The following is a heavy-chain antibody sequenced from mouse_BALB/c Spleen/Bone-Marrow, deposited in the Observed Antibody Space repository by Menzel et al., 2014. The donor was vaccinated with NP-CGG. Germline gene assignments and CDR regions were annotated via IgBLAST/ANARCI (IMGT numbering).Heavy chain of an antibody. CDR2: IYPGSGST. V-gene: IGHV1-77*01. CDR1: GYTFTDYV. CDR3: ANGVDY. Sequence: VKLLESGPELVKPGASVKMSCKASGYTFTDYVISWVKQRTGQGLEWIGEIYPGSGSTYYNEKFKGKATLTADKSSNTAYMRLSSLTSEDSAVYFCANGVDYWGQGTTLTVSS. J-gene: IGHJ2*01.